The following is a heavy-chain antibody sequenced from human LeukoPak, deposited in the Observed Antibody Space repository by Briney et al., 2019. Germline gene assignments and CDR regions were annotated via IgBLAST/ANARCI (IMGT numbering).Heavy chain of an antibody. D-gene: IGHD6-6*01. J-gene: IGHJ4*02. CDR2: TYYSGST. CDR1: GGSISSSSYY. V-gene: IGHV4-39*01. CDR3: ARQKHSSSSEG. Sequence: PSETLSLTCTVSGGSISSSSYYWGWIRQPPGKGLEWIGSTYYSGSTYYNPSLKSRVTISVDTSKNQFSLKLSSVTAADTAVYYCARQKHSSSSEGWGQGTLVTVSS.